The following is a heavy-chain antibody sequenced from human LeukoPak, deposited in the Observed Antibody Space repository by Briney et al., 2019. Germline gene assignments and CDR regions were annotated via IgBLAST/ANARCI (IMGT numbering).Heavy chain of an antibody. CDR3: ARGANQNWFDP. V-gene: IGHV4-34*01. CDR1: GGSFSGYY. J-gene: IGHJ5*02. CDR2: ISHSGST. D-gene: IGHD2-8*01. Sequence: SETLSLTCAVYGGSFSGYYWSWIRQPPGKGLEWIGEISHSGSTNYNPSLKSRVTISVDTSKNQFSLKLSSVTAADTAVYYCARGANQNWFDPWGQGTLVTVSS.